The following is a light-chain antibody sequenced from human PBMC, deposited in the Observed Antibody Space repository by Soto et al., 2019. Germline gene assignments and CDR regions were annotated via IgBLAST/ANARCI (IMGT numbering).Light chain of an antibody. CDR3: QQYRRSPIFT. CDR1: QSVSSSY. J-gene: IGKJ3*01. Sequence: EIVLTQSPGTLSLSPGERATLSCRASQSVSSSYLAWYQQKPGQAPRLLIYSASSRATGIPDRFSGSGSGTDIALTISRLEPEDFAVYYCQQYRRSPIFTFGPGTKGDI. CDR2: SAS. V-gene: IGKV3-20*01.